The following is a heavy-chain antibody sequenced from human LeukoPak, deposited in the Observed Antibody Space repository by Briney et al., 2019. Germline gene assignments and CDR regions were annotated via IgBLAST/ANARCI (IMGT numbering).Heavy chain of an antibody. D-gene: IGHD5-24*01. V-gene: IGHV3-48*03. Sequence: HPGGSLRLSCAASGFTFSSYEMNWVRQAPGKGLEWVSYISSSGSTIYYADSVKGRFTISRDNAKNSLYLQMNSLRAEDTAVYYCARDQRWLQFVWLDPWGPGTLVTVSS. CDR1: GFTFSSYE. CDR3: ARDQRWLQFVWLDP. J-gene: IGHJ5*02. CDR2: ISSSGSTI.